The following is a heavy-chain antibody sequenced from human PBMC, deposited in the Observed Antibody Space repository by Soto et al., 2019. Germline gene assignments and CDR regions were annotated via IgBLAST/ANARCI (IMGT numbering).Heavy chain of an antibody. Sequence: ASVKVSCKASGYTFTSYYMHWVRQAPGQGLEWMGIINPSGGSTSYAQKFQGRVTMTRDTSTSTVYMELSSLRSEDTAVYYCARDKFVVGATSAFDIWGQGTMVTVSS. D-gene: IGHD1-26*01. J-gene: IGHJ3*02. CDR2: INPSGGST. CDR1: GYTFTSYY. CDR3: ARDKFVVGATSAFDI. V-gene: IGHV1-46*01.